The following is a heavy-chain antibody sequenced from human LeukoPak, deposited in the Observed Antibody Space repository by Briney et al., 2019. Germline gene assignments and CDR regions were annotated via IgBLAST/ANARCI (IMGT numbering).Heavy chain of an antibody. V-gene: IGHV4-61*02. J-gene: IGHJ4*02. D-gene: IGHD6-19*01. CDR3: AREFSSGWIFYFDH. CDR1: GGSISSSNYF. CDR2: IYSSGST. Sequence: SQTLSLTCTVSGGSISSSNYFWSWIRQPVGKGLEWIGRIYSSGSTNYDPSLKSRVTISVDTSKNQFSLKLNSVTAADTAVYYCAREFSSGWIFYFDHWGQGALVTVSS.